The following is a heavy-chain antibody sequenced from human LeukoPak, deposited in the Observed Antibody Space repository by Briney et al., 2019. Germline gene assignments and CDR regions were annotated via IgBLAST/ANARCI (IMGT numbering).Heavy chain of an antibody. D-gene: IGHD6-13*01. CDR3: AKDGGIAAAGTWGAFDI. J-gene: IGHJ3*02. V-gene: IGHV3-23*01. CDR1: GYTFSIYA. CDR2: FSCSGGST. Sequence: GGSLRLSCAVSGYTFSIYAMSWARQAPGKGLEWVSAFSCSGGSTYYADSVKDRFTISRDNSKNTLYLQMNSLRAEDTAVYYCAKDGGIAAAGTWGAFDIWGQGTMVTVSS.